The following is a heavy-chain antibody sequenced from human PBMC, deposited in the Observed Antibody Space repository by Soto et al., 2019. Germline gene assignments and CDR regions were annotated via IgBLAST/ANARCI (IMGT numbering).Heavy chain of an antibody. CDR2: ILVDGRT. CDR3: AKATATGGGAFDV. CDR1: GFICSSYD. Sequence: GGSLRLSCAAAGFICSSYDMSWVRQAPGKGLEWVSTILVDGRTFYVDSVKGRFTISRDSSQNTVYLQMNSLTAGDTALYYCAKATATGGGAFDVCGQGTMVTVSS. D-gene: IGHD2-8*02. V-gene: IGHV3-23*01. J-gene: IGHJ3*01.